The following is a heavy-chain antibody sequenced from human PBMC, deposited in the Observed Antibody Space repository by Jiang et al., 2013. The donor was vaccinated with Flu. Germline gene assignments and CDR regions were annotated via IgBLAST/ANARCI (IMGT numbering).Heavy chain of an antibody. CDR3: ARDSSGYKPLDY. D-gene: IGHD3-22*01. V-gene: IGHV3-7*03. CDR2: IKQDGSEK. J-gene: IGHJ4*02. CDR1: DFTFNTYW. Sequence: GSLILSCAASDFTFNTYWMTWVRQAPGKGLEWVANIKQDGSEKHYVDSVKGRFTISRDNAKNLLYLQMNSLRAEDTAVYYCARDSSGYKPLDYWGQGTLVTVSS.